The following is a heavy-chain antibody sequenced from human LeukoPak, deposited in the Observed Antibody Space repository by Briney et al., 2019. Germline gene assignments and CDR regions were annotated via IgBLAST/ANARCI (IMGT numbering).Heavy chain of an antibody. Sequence: PGGSLRLSCAASGFIFSTYWMTWVRQAPGKGLEWVATIKYDGSEKFYVDPVRGRFTISRDNAKNSLYLQMNSLTAEDTALYYCVRESFSRGDFNWGQETLVSVSS. V-gene: IGHV3-7*01. J-gene: IGHJ4*02. CDR3: VRESFSRGDFN. CDR1: GFIFSTYW. D-gene: IGHD7-27*01. CDR2: IKYDGSEK.